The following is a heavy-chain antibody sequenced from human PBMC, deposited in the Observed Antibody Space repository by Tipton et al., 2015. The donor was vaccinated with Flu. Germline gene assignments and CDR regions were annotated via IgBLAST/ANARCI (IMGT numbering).Heavy chain of an antibody. CDR3: ARDTIFGVAH. V-gene: IGHV4-31*03. CDR2: IFYSGSL. Sequence: LRLSCTVSGDALSSSGYYWSWIRRPPGKGLEWIGYIFYSGSLYYNPSLESRVRISIDTTQNEVSLKLTSVTAADTAVYYCARDTIFGVAHWGQGTLVTVSS. J-gene: IGHJ4*02. CDR1: GDALSSSGYY. D-gene: IGHD3-3*01.